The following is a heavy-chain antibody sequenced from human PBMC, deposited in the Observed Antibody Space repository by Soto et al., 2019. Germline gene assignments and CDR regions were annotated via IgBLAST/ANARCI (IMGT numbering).Heavy chain of an antibody. D-gene: IGHD3-3*01. V-gene: IGHV4-4*07. Sequence: PSETLSLTCTVSGGSISSYYWSWIRQPAGKGLEWIGRIYTSGSTNYNPSLKSRVTMSVDTSKNQFSLKLSSVTAADTAVYYCARSLTIFGVVSFDYWGQGTLVTVSS. CDR1: GGSISSYY. CDR3: ARSLTIFGVVSFDY. J-gene: IGHJ4*02. CDR2: IYTSGST.